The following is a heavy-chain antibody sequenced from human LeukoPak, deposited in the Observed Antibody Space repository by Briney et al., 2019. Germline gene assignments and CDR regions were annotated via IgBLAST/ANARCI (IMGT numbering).Heavy chain of an antibody. Sequence: GRSLRLSCSASGFSFSSYGMHWVRQAPGKGLEWVAVIWYDGSNKYYADSVKGRFTISRDNSKNTLYLQMNSLRAEDTAVYYCARDGNGGNYYFDYWGQGTLVTVSS. CDR2: IWYDGSNK. D-gene: IGHD4-23*01. J-gene: IGHJ4*02. V-gene: IGHV3-33*01. CDR3: ARDGNGGNYYFDY. CDR1: GFSFSSYG.